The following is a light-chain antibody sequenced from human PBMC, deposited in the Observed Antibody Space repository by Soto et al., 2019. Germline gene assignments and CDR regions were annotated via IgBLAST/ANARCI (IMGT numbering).Light chain of an antibody. Sequence: EIVLTQSPATLSLSPGERATLSCRASQSISSYLGWYQQKPGQAPRLLIYDASNRASGISARFSGSGSGTEFTLTISSLEPEDFAVYYCQQRSNWPYTFGQGTKLEIK. CDR3: QQRSNWPYT. CDR2: DAS. J-gene: IGKJ2*01. V-gene: IGKV3-11*01. CDR1: QSISSY.